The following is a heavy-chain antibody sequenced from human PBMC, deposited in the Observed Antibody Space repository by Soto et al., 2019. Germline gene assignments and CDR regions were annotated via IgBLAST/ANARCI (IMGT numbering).Heavy chain of an antibody. CDR2: IYPGDSDT. Sequence: PGESLKISCKGSGYSFTSYWIGWVRQMPGKGLEWMGIIYPGDSDTRYSPSFQGQVTISADKSISTAYLQWSSLKASDTAMYYCARVGYDILTGSSDYFDYWGQGTLVTVSS. D-gene: IGHD3-9*01. J-gene: IGHJ4*02. CDR1: GYSFTSYW. V-gene: IGHV5-51*01. CDR3: ARVGYDILTGSSDYFDY.